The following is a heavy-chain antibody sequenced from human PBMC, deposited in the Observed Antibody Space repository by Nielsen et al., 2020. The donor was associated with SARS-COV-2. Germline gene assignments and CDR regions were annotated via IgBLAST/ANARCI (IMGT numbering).Heavy chain of an antibody. CDR1: GYTLTELS. Sequence: ASVKVSCKVSGYTLTELSMHWVRQAPGKGLEWMGGFDPEDSETIYAQKFQGRVTMTEDTSTDTAYMELSSLRSEDTAVYYCATRWAIFGVVHRLDYWGQGTLVTVSS. CDR2: FDPEDSET. D-gene: IGHD3-3*01. CDR3: ATRWAIFGVVHRLDY. J-gene: IGHJ4*02. V-gene: IGHV1-24*01.